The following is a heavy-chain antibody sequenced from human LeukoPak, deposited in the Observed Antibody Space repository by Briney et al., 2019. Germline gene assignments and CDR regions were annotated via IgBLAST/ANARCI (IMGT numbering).Heavy chain of an antibody. CDR2: IYYSGST. Sequence: ASETLSLTCTVSGGSISSCYWSWIRQPPGKGLEWIGYIYYSGSTNYNPSLKSRVTISVDTSKNQFSLKLSSVTAADTAVYYCARGNGGNSWGHPYDYWGQGTLVTVSS. CDR3: ARGNGGNSWGHPYDY. D-gene: IGHD4-23*01. CDR1: GGSISSCY. J-gene: IGHJ4*02. V-gene: IGHV4-59*01.